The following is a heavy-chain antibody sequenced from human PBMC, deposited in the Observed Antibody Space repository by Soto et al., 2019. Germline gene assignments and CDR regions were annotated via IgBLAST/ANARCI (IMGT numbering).Heavy chain of an antibody. V-gene: IGHV3-73*01. D-gene: IGHD6-13*01. CDR3: TGRQLEN. CDR1: GFTFSDST. J-gene: IGHJ4*02. CDR2: IRSKADSYAT. Sequence: EVQLVESGGGLVQPGGSLKLSCAASGFTFSDSTVHWVRQASGKGLEWVGRIRSKADSYATAYDASVKGRFTISRDDSQNTAYLQMSSLKNVVTAVYYCTGRQLENWSQGTLVTVSS.